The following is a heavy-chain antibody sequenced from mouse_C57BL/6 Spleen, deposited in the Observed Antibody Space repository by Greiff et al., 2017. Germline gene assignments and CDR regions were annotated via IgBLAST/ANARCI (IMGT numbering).Heavy chain of an antibody. CDR1: GYTFTDYY. CDR3: ARSLLNYYGSSYFDY. Sequence: EVQLKESGPELVKPGASVKISCKASGYTFTDYYMNWVKQSHGKSLEWIGDINPNNGGTSYNQKFKGKATLTVDKSSSTAYMELRSLTSEDSAVYYCARSLLNYYGSSYFDYWGQGTTLTVSS. V-gene: IGHV1-26*01. CDR2: INPNNGGT. J-gene: IGHJ2*01. D-gene: IGHD1-1*01.